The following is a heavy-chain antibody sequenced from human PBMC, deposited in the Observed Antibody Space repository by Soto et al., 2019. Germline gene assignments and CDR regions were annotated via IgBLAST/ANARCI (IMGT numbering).Heavy chain of an antibody. V-gene: IGHV3-21*01. Sequence: GGSLRLSCAASGFTFSSYSMNWVRQAPGKGLEWVSSISSSSSYIYYADSVKGRFTISRDNAKNSLYLQMNSLRAEDTAVYYCAILVNVLLWFGDTGAFYIWGQGTMVTVSS. J-gene: IGHJ3*02. D-gene: IGHD3-10*01. CDR1: GFTFSSYS. CDR2: ISSSSSYI. CDR3: AILVNVLLWFGDTGAFYI.